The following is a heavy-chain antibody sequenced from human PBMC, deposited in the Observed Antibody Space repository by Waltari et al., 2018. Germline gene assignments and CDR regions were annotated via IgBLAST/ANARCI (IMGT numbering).Heavy chain of an antibody. Sequence: QVQLVESGGGVVQPGRSLRLSCAASGFTFSSYAMHWVRQAPGKGLEWVAVISYDGSNKYYADSVKGRFTISRDNSKNTLYLQMNSLRAEDTAVYYCARGPYELGIYSSSWYEPYDAFDIWGQGTMVTVSS. CDR3: ARGPYELGIYSSSWYEPYDAFDI. D-gene: IGHD6-13*01. J-gene: IGHJ3*02. V-gene: IGHV3-30-3*01. CDR2: ISYDGSNK. CDR1: GFTFSSYA.